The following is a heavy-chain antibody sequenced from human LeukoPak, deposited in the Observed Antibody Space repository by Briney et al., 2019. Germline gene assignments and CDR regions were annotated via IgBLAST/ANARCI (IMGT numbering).Heavy chain of an antibody. Sequence: GGSLRLSCAASGFTFSSYWMSWVRQAPGKGLEWVANIKQDGSEKYYVDSGKGRFTISRDNAKNSLYLQMNSLRAEDTAVYYCARDGDGVTGRYRYWYFDLWGRGTLVTVSS. CDR1: GFTFSSYW. J-gene: IGHJ2*01. D-gene: IGHD3-16*02. V-gene: IGHV3-7*03. CDR3: ARDGDGVTGRYRYWYFDL. CDR2: IKQDGSEK.